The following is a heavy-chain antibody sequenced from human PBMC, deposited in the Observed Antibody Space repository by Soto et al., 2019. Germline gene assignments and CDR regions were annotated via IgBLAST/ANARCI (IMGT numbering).Heavy chain of an antibody. Sequence: VSVKISCKASGYTFTSYYIHWVRQAPGQGLKWMGIINPSGGSTNYAQKFQGRVTMNRDTSTSTGYMELSSLRSEDTAVYYCARGYYDFWSGYQTQNYCYYGMDVWGQVTTVTVSS. D-gene: IGHD3-3*01. V-gene: IGHV1-46*01. CDR2: INPSGGST. J-gene: IGHJ6*02. CDR1: GYTFTSYY. CDR3: ARGYYDFWSGYQTQNYCYYGMDV.